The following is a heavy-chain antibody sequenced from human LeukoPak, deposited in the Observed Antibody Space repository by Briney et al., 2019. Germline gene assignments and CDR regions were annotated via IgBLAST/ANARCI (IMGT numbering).Heavy chain of an antibody. CDR3: ARKGIAVTGIYDY. V-gene: IGHV4-38-2*01. CDR2: IYHTGST. CDR1: GYSINSGYF. J-gene: IGHJ4*02. Sequence: ASETLSLTCAVSGYSINSGYFRGWIRQPPGKGLEWIGNIYHTGSTYYKSSLKSRVTISVDTSKNQFSLKLSSVTAADTAVYYCARKGIAVTGIYDYWGQGILVTVSS. D-gene: IGHD6-19*01.